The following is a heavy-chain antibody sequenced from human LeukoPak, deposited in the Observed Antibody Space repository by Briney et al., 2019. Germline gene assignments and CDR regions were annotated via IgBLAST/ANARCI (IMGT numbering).Heavy chain of an antibody. CDR1: GGSISSGGYC. J-gene: IGHJ6*02. CDR3: ARARYTSPHVGYSGYDLGRYYYGMDV. V-gene: IGHV4-61*02. Sequence: SQTLSLTCTVSGGSISSGGYCWSWIRQPAGKGLEWIGRIYTSGSTNYHPSLKSRVTMSVDTSKNQFSLKLSSVTAADTAVYYCARARYTSPHVGYSGYDLGRYYYGMDVWGQGTTVTVSS. D-gene: IGHD5-12*01. CDR2: IYTSGST.